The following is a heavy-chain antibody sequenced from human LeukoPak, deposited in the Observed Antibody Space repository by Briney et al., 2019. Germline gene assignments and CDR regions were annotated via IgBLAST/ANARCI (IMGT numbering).Heavy chain of an antibody. J-gene: IGHJ4*02. D-gene: IGHD5-18*01. CDR2: ISYVGSNK. V-gene: IGHV3-30*18. CDR3: AKARGYSYGFPLDY. CDR1: GFTFSSYG. Sequence: GGSLRLSCAASGFTFSSYGMHWVRQAPGKGLEWVAVISYVGSNKYYADSVKGRFTISRDNSKNTLYLQMNSLRAEDTAVYYCAKARGYSYGFPLDYWGQGTLVTVSS.